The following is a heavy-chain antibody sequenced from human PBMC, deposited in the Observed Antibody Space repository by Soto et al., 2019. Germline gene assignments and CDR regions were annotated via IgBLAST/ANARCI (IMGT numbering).Heavy chain of an antibody. D-gene: IGHD1-26*01. CDR2: IIPMFGTA. J-gene: IGHJ4*02. V-gene: IGHV1-69*01. CDR1: GGTFSTYA. CDR3: ARGWETVGTNTHFAY. Sequence: QVQLVQSGAEVKKPGSSVKVSCKASGGTFSTYAITWVRQAPGQGLEWMGGIIPMFGTANYAQKFRGRVTVTADESTSTAHMALSSLRSEDTAVYYCARGWETVGTNTHFAYWGQGPLVTVSS.